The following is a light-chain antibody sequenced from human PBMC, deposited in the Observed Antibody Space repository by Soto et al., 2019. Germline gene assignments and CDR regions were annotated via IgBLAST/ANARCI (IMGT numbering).Light chain of an antibody. CDR2: GAS. CDR1: QSVSSN. Sequence: EIVMTQSPATLSVSPGERATLSCRASQSVSSNLAWYQQKPGQAPRLLIYGASTRATGIPARFSGSGSGTEFTLTISSLQSEDFAVYYCQQRSNWHPNTFGGGTKVDIK. J-gene: IGKJ4*01. V-gene: IGKV3-15*01. CDR3: QQRSNWHPNT.